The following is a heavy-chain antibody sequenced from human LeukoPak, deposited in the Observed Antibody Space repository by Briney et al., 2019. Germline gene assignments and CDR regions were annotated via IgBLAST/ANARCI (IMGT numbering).Heavy chain of an antibody. D-gene: IGHD5-18*01. CDR1: GFTFSDYW. J-gene: IGHJ4*02. Sequence: PGESLRLSCAASGFTFSDYWMSWLRQAPGKGLEWVANIQQDGSEKYYVDSVKGRFTISRDNAKKSLFLQVSSLRGEDTAVYYCARDRGFSYGIDFWGQGTLVTVSS. V-gene: IGHV3-7*04. CDR3: ARDRGFSYGIDF. CDR2: IQQDGSEK.